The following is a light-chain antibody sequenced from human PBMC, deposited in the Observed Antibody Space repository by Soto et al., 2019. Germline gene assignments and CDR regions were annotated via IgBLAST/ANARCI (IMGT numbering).Light chain of an antibody. CDR2: DAS. V-gene: IGKV3-15*01. Sequence: EIVLTQSPGTLSLSPGDIATLSCRASQGIGSTLAWYQQKPGQTPKLLIYDASTRATGVPARFSGGGSGTEFTLTINSLQSEDFAVYYCQRYNRWPLSFGGGTKVDIK. CDR1: QGIGST. CDR3: QRYNRWPLS. J-gene: IGKJ4*01.